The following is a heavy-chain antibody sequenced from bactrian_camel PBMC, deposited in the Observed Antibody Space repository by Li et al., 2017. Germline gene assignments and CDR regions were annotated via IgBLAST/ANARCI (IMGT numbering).Heavy chain of an antibody. J-gene: IGHJ4*01. D-gene: IGHD2*01. CDR2: VVTDGIK. CDR3: AAARGPAWIPHHPLGENDYTY. V-gene: IGHV3S53*01. CDR1: GFTVSTYC. Sequence: QLVESGGGSVQAGGSLRLSCAASGFTVSTYCMAWFRQAPGKEREAVAAVVTDGIKSYTHSVKGRFTINRDPFTIDRAGAKNDMYLQMNSLKPEDTAMYFCAAARGPAWIPHHPLGENDYTYWGQGTQVTVS.